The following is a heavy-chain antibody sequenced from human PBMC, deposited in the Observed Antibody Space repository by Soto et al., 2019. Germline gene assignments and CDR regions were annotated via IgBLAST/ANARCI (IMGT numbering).Heavy chain of an antibody. CDR3: ARERSAHHFGP. CDR2: ISSSSRYR. D-gene: IGHD4-17*01. CDR1: GFTFSSYS. Sequence: DGSLRLSCAPSGFTFSSYSMTWVRQAPGQGREWLSSISSSSRYRYYGDAVRGQFTISRDNAKNSLYLQMNSLRAEDTAVYSCARERSAHHFGPWGKGTLGTVCS. V-gene: IGHV3-21*01. J-gene: IGHJ5*02.